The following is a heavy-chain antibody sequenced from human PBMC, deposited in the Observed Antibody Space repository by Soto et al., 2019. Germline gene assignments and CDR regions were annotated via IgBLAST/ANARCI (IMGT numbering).Heavy chain of an antibody. J-gene: IGHJ4*02. Sequence: QVPLVESGGGVVQPGRSLRLSCAASGFIFSSYAMHWVRQAPGKGLEWVAVISYDGSNKYYADSVKGRFTFSRDNSKNTLYLQMNSLRAEDTAVYYCAREGRIAGGLDYWGQGTLVTVSS. CDR1: GFIFSSYA. CDR2: ISYDGSNK. CDR3: AREGRIAGGLDY. D-gene: IGHD6-13*01. V-gene: IGHV3-30*04.